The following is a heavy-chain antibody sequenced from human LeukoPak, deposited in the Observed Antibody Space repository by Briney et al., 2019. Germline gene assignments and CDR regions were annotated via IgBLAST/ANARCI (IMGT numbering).Heavy chain of an antibody. CDR2: ISYDGSNK. V-gene: IGHV3-30-3*01. CDR3: ARDEGMVRGVITYYFDY. CDR1: GFTFSSYA. Sequence: GGSLRLSCAASGFTFSSYAMHWVRQAPGKGLEWVAVISYDGSNKYYADSVKGRFTISRDNSKNTLYLQMNSLRAEDTAVYYCARDEGMVRGVITYYFDYWGQGTLVTVSS. D-gene: IGHD3-10*01. J-gene: IGHJ4*02.